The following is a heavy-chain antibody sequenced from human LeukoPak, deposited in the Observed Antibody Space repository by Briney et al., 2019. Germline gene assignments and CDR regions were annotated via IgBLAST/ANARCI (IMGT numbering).Heavy chain of an antibody. CDR1: GYSFTSYW. J-gene: IGHJ4*02. V-gene: IGHV5-51*01. Sequence: AESLKISCKGSGYSFTSYWIGWVRQMPGKGLEWMGIIYPGDSETRYSPSFQGQVTISADKSISTAYLQWGSLKASDTAMYYCATEYRSIWFFDYWGQGTLVTVSS. D-gene: IGHD6-13*01. CDR3: ATEYRSIWFFDY. CDR2: IYPGDSET.